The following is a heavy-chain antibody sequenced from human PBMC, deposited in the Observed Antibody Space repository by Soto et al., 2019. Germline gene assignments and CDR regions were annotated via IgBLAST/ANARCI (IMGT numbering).Heavy chain of an antibody. V-gene: IGHV1-18*01. J-gene: IGHJ4*02. Sequence: QIQLLQSGAEVKKPGASVKVTCKASGYTFRNFGISCVRQAPGQGLEWMGWISAYNANVNYAQKFHGRLTMTADTSTSTAYMELRSLRSDDTSLYYCARENSYFDYWGQGTLVTVSS. CDR1: GYTFRNFG. CDR2: ISAYNANV. CDR3: ARENSYFDY.